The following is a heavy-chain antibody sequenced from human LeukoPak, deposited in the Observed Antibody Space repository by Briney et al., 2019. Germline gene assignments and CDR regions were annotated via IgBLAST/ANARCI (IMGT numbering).Heavy chain of an antibody. V-gene: IGHV3-23*01. CDR2: ASGSGGST. D-gene: IGHD4-23*01. CDR1: GFTFSSYA. Sequence: PGGSLRLSCAASGFTFSSYAMSWVRQAPGKGLEGVSAASGSGGSTYYSGSVKGRFTISRDNAKNTLYLQMNSLRVEDTAVYYCARGRPHGNDYWGQGTLVTVSS. CDR3: ARGRPHGNDY. J-gene: IGHJ4*02.